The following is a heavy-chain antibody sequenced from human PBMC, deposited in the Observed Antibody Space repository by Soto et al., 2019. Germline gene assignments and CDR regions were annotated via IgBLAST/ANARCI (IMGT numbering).Heavy chain of an antibody. D-gene: IGHD3-9*01. CDR2: IDPSDSYT. Sequence: GESLKISCKGSGYSFTSYWISWVRQMPGKGLEWMGRIDPSDSYTNYSPSFQGHVTTSADKSISTAYLQWSNLKASDTAMYYCAIQTVYDILTGYRDYYYYYGMDVWGQGTTVTVSS. CDR3: AIQTVYDILTGYRDYYYYYGMDV. V-gene: IGHV5-10-1*01. J-gene: IGHJ6*02. CDR1: GYSFTSYW.